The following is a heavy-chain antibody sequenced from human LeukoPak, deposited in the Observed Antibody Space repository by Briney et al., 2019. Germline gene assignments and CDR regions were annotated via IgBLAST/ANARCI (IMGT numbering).Heavy chain of an antibody. V-gene: IGHV3-23*01. D-gene: IGHD3-3*01. CDR2: ISGSGGST. CDR1: GFTFSSYA. CDR3: ATSLLRFLEWSRNGLDY. Sequence: GGSLRLPCAASGFTFSSYAMSWVRQAPGKGLEWVSAISGSGGSTYYADSVKGRFTISRDNSKSTLYLQMNSLRAEDTAVYYCATSLLRFLEWSRNGLDYWGQGTLVTVSS. J-gene: IGHJ4*02.